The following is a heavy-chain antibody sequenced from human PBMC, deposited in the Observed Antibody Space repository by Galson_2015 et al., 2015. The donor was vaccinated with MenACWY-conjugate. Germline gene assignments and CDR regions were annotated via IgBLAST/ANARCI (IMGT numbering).Heavy chain of an antibody. J-gene: IGHJ6*02. D-gene: IGHD1-26*01. CDR1: GYNFITYW. CDR2: VSPIDSKT. CDR3: ARHPPGGRGMDV. Sequence: QSGAEVIKPGESLKISCKASGYNFITYWVGWVRQGPGIGLEWVGLVSPIDSKTRYSPAFEGRVTISADNSITTAYLQWNSLQASDTAMYYCARHPPGGRGMDVWGQGTTVTVSS. V-gene: IGHV5-51*01.